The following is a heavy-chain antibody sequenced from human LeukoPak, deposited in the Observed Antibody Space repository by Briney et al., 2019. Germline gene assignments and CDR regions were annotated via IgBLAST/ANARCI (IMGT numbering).Heavy chain of an antibody. J-gene: IGHJ4*02. CDR1: GFTFSTYS. Sequence: GGSLRLSRAASGFTFSTYSMNWVRQAPGKGLEWVSFISSTSSYIYYADSVKGRFTISRDNAKNSLYLQMNSLRAEDTAVYYCARDGHRTYYYDSSGYGGFDYWGQGTLVTVSS. CDR2: ISSTSSYI. D-gene: IGHD3-22*01. CDR3: ARDGHRTYYYDSSGYGGFDY. V-gene: IGHV3-21*01.